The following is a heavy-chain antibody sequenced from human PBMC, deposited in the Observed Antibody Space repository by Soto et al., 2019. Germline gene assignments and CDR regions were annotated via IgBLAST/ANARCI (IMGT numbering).Heavy chain of an antibody. CDR3: ARGASSYYDSRGSLHY. D-gene: IGHD3-22*01. J-gene: IGHJ4*02. V-gene: IGHV3-21*01. Sequence: EGYLRRSWAASALTCSSYSMNWVRQAPGKGREWVSFISSSISYIYYADSVKDRFIISRDDAKNSLYLQLNSLRDEDTAVYYCARGASSYYDSRGSLHYWCQRT. CDR1: ALTCSSYS. CDR2: ISSSISYI.